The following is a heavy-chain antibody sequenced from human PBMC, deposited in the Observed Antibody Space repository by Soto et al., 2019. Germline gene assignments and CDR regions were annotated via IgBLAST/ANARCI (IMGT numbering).Heavy chain of an antibody. CDR1: GFSLSDPRMG. D-gene: IGHD4-17*01. V-gene: IGHV2-26*01. Sequence: QVTLKESGPVLVKPTETLTLTCTVSGFSLSDPRMGVTWIRQPPGKALEWLAHIFSDDEKFYSTSLKNRLIISKDTSKSQVVLTVTNLDPVDTATYYCARTTEMARGFDAFDLWGQGTRVTVS. CDR3: ARTTEMARGFDAFDL. J-gene: IGHJ3*01. CDR2: IFSDDEK.